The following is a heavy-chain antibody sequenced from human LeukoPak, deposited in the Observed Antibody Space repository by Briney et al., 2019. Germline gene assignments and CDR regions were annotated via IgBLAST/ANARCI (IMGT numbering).Heavy chain of an antibody. J-gene: IGHJ6*03. Sequence: SETLSLTCTVSGGSISSYYWSWTRQPPGKGLEWIGYIYDSETTYYNPSLKSRVTISIDTSKNQFSLKLNSVTAADTAVYYCARDFADTITVTGDVYYMDVWGKGTTVTVSS. D-gene: IGHD5-24*01. CDR3: ARDFADTITVTGDVYYMDV. CDR1: GGSISSYY. V-gene: IGHV4-30-4*08. CDR2: IYDSETT.